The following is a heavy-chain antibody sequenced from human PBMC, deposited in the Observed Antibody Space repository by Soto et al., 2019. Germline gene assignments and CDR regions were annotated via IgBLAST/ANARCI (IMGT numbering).Heavy chain of an antibody. V-gene: IGHV2-5*01. CDR2: IYWNDDK. Sequence: QITLKESGPTLVKPTQTLTLTCTFSGFSLSTSGVGVGWIRQPPGKALEWLALIYWNDDKRYSPSLKSRLTITKDTSKTQVVLTMTNMDPVYTATYYCAHRVTYYYDSSGYYWFDPWGQGTLVTVSS. CDR3: AHRVTYYYDSSGYYWFDP. J-gene: IGHJ5*02. CDR1: GFSLSTSGVG. D-gene: IGHD3-22*01.